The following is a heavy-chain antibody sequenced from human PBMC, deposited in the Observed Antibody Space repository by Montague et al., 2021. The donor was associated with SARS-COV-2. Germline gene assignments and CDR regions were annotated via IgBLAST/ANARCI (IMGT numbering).Heavy chain of an antibody. CDR3: VRDTGSAQAGFDA. Sequence: CAISGDSVWSNTAACNWVRQSPSGDLEWLGRTNYRPKWTSDYATSVEGRISIDPDTSKNQFFLHLRSVTPEDTGVYYCVRDTGSAQAGFDAWGQGTLVTVSS. D-gene: IGHD4-17*01. V-gene: IGHV6-1*01. CDR1: GDSVWSNTAA. CDR2: TNYRPKWTS. J-gene: IGHJ4*02.